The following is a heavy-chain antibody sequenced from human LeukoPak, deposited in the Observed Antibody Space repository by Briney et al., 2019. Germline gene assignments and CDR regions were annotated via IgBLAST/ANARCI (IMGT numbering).Heavy chain of an antibody. Sequence: GESLKISCKGSGYSITSYWIGWGRQMPGKGLEWMGIIYPGDSDTRYSPSFQGQVTISADKSISTAYLQWSSLKASDTAMYYCARHVPDILTGFPYGLVDYWGQGTLVTVSS. CDR2: IYPGDSDT. V-gene: IGHV5-51*01. D-gene: IGHD3-9*01. CDR1: GYSITSYW. J-gene: IGHJ4*02. CDR3: ARHVPDILTGFPYGLVDY.